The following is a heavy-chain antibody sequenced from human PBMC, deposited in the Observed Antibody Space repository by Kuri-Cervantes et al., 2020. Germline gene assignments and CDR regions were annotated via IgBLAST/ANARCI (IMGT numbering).Heavy chain of an antibody. Sequence: ASVKVSCKASGYTFTSYGISWVRQAPGQGLEWMGWINTNTGNSTYAQGFTGRFVFSLDTSVSAAYLQISSLKAEDTAVYYCARGGSSPRLEKRSAFDIWGQGTMVTVSS. D-gene: IGHD5-24*01. CDR2: INTNTGNS. V-gene: IGHV7-4-1*02. CDR3: ARGGSSPRLEKRSAFDI. J-gene: IGHJ3*02. CDR1: GYTFTSYG.